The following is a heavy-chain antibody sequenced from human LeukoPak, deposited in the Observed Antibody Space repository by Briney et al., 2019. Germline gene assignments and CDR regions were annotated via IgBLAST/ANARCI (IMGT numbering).Heavy chain of an antibody. Sequence: PGGSLRLSCAASGFTFDDYAMHWVRQAPGKGLEWVSGISWNSGSIGYADSVKGRFTISRDNAKNSLYLQMNSLRAEDTALNYCAKAASLYSSGWYFDYWGQGTLVTVSS. D-gene: IGHD6-19*01. CDR2: ISWNSGSI. J-gene: IGHJ4*02. V-gene: IGHV3-9*01. CDR3: AKAASLYSSGWYFDY. CDR1: GFTFDDYA.